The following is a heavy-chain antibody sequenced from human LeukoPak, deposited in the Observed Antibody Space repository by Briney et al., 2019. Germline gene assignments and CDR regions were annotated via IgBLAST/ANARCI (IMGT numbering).Heavy chain of an antibody. V-gene: IGHV3-23*01. Sequence: GGSLRLSCAASGFTFSSYAMSWVRQAPGKGLEWVSAISGSGGGTYYADSVKGRFTISRDNSKNSLYLQMNSLRAEDTAVYYCAAPYYDYWSGYSGYWGQGTLVTVSS. D-gene: IGHD3-3*01. J-gene: IGHJ4*02. CDR1: GFTFSSYA. CDR3: AAPYYDYWSGYSGY. CDR2: ISGSGGGT.